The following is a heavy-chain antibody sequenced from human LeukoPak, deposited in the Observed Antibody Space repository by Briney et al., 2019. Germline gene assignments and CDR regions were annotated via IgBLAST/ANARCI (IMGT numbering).Heavy chain of an antibody. J-gene: IGHJ4*02. CDR2: INPNSGGT. D-gene: IGHD3-10*01. Sequence: GASVKVSCKASGYTFTGYYMHWVRQAPGQGLEWMGWINPNSGGTNYAQKFQGRVTMTRDTSISTAYMELSSLRSEDTAVYYCDLALYGSGSYYDCWGQGTLVTVSS. CDR3: DLALYGSGSYYDC. V-gene: IGHV1-2*02. CDR1: GYTFTGYY.